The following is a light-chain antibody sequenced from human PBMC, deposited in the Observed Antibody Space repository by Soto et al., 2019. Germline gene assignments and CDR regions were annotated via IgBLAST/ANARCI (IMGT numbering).Light chain of an antibody. CDR1: SSNIGSNY. J-gene: IGLJ2*01. V-gene: IGLV1-47*01. CDR3: AAWDDSLSGLVV. CDR2: RNN. Sequence: QSVPTQPPSASGTPGQRVTISCSGSSSNIGSNYVYWYQQLPGTAPKLLIYRNNQRPSGVPDRFSGSKSGTSASLAISGLRSEDEADYYCAAWDDSLSGLVVFGGGTQLTVL.